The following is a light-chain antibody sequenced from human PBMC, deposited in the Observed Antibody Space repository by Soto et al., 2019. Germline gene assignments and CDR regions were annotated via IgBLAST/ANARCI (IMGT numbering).Light chain of an antibody. V-gene: IGKV3-20*01. CDR3: QQYGNSPGT. CDR1: QTVGTNY. Sequence: ETLLTQSPGTVSLSPGERATFSCRASQTVGTNYLAWYQQKPGQAPRLLIFGASNRATGIPDRFSGSVSGTDFTLTISRLEPEDFAVYYCQQYGNSPGTFGQGTKVEIK. CDR2: GAS. J-gene: IGKJ1*01.